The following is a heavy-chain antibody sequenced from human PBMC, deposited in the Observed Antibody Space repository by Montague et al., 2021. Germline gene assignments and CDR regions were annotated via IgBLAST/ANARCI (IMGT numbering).Heavy chain of an antibody. V-gene: IGHV3-9*01. CDR2: INGNSINI. CDR1: GFIFNNYV. Sequence: SLRLSCAASGFIFNNYVMHWVRQAPGKGLVWVSGINGNSINIDYADSVKGRFTISRDNAKNSLYLQMNSLRAEDTAFYYCVKDTRDYYPDFWGQGILVTVSA. J-gene: IGHJ4*02. CDR3: VKDTRDYYPDF. D-gene: IGHD3-3*01.